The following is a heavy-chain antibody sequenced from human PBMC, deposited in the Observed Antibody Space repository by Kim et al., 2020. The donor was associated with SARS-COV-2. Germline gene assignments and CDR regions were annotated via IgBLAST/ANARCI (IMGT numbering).Heavy chain of an antibody. CDR1: GYSFTSYW. CDR3: ARHGTIRSYFDL. J-gene: IGHJ2*01. Sequence: GESLKISCKGSGYSFTSYWISWVRQMPGKVLEWMGRIDPSDSYTNYSPSFQGHVTISADKSISTAYLQWSSLKASDTAMYYCARHGTIRSYFDLWGRGTLVTVSS. CDR2: IDPSDSYT. D-gene: IGHD3-9*01. V-gene: IGHV5-10-1*01.